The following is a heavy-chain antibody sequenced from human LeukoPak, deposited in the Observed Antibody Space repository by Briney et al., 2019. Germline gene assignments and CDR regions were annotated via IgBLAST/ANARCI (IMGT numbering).Heavy chain of an antibody. CDR2: IYTSGST. D-gene: IGHD5-18*01. V-gene: IGHV4-61*02. J-gene: IGHJ4*02. CDR3: ARYGGYSYGYDY. Sequence: SETLSLTCTVSGGSISSGSYYWSWIRQPAGKGLEWIGRIYTSGSTNYNPSLKSRVTISVDTSKNQFSLKLSPVTAADTAVYYCARYGGYSYGYDYWGQGTLVTVSS. CDR1: GGSISSGSYY.